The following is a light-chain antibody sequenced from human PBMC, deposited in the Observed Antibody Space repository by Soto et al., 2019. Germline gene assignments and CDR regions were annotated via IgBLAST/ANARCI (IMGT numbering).Light chain of an antibody. Sequence: DIQMTQSPSSVSASVGDRLTITCRASQSISTYLNWYRQKSGAAPELLIYDASTLQSGVPSRFRGGASGTDFTLTISSLQLDDFATYYCQQSYNTPLTFGQGTKVEIK. CDR2: DAS. CDR3: QQSYNTPLT. V-gene: IGKV1-39*01. J-gene: IGKJ1*01. CDR1: QSISTY.